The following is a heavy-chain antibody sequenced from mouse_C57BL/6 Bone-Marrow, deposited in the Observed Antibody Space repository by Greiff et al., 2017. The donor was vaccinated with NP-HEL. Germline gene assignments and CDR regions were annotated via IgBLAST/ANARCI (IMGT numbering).Heavy chain of an antibody. CDR2: IYPRSGNT. Sequence: VQLQQSGAELARPGASVKLSCKASGYTFTSYGISWVKQRTGQGLEWIGEIYPRSGNTYYNEKFKGKATLTADKSSSTAYMELRSLTSEDSAVYVCARWDGYLYYFDYWGQGTTLTVSS. V-gene: IGHV1-81*01. CDR3: ARWDGYLYYFDY. J-gene: IGHJ2*01. D-gene: IGHD2-3*01. CDR1: GYTFTSYG.